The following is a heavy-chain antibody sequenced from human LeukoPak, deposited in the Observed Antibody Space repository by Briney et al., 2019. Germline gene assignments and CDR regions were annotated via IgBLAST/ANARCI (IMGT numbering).Heavy chain of an antibody. Sequence: GGSLRLSCAASGFTFSIYSMHWVRQAPGKGLEWLSYITSSSSTIYYADSVKGRFTISRDNAKKSLYLQMNSLRAEDTAVYYCAKSRGVNWNYVSSDYWGQGTLVTVSS. CDR3: AKSRGVNWNYVSSDY. CDR2: ITSSSSTI. D-gene: IGHD1-7*01. J-gene: IGHJ4*02. V-gene: IGHV3-48*04. CDR1: GFTFSIYS.